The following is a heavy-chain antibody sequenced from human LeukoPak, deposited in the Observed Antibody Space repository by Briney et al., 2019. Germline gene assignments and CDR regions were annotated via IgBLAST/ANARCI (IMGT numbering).Heavy chain of an antibody. CDR1: GYSFTSYW. V-gene: IGHV5-51*01. D-gene: IGHD3-22*01. Sequence: GESLKISCKGSGYSFTSYWIGWVRQMPGKDLEWMGIIYPGDSDTRYSPSFQGQVTISADKSISTAYLQWSSLKASDTATYYCARKYYDSSGYSNFDYWGQGTLVTVSS. CDR3: ARKYYDSSGYSNFDY. J-gene: IGHJ4*02. CDR2: IYPGDSDT.